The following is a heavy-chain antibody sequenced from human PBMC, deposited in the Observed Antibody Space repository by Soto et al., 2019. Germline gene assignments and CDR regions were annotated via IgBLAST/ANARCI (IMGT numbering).Heavy chain of an antibody. Sequence: ASRKVSCNASGYTFTSYYMHGGRQAPGQGVEWMGIINPSGGSTSYAQKFQGRVTMTRDTSTSTVYMELSSLRSEDTAVYYCARDQVPYYYDSSIPVDAFDIWRQVTTVT. CDR3: ARDQVPYYYDSSIPVDAFDI. V-gene: IGHV1-46*01. CDR1: GYTFTSYY. D-gene: IGHD3-22*01. J-gene: IGHJ3*02. CDR2: INPSGGST.